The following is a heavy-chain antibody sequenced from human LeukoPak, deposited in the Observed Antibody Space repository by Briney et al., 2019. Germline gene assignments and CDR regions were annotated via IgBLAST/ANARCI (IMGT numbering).Heavy chain of an antibody. CDR3: ARDVTGYPY. D-gene: IGHD5-12*01. CDR2: ISNNGGST. Sequence: PGGSLRLSCSASGFTFNSYAMHWVHQAPGKGLEYVSTISNNGGSTYYADSLKGRFTISRDNANNLLYLQMNSLRDEDTAVYYCARDVTGYPYWGQGTLVTVSS. J-gene: IGHJ4*02. CDR1: GFTFNSYA. V-gene: IGHV3-64*04.